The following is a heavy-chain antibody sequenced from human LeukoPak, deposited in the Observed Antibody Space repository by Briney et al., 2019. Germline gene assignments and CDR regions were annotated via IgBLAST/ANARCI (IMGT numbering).Heavy chain of an antibody. D-gene: IGHD4-17*01. CDR1: QFNFNKFG. J-gene: IGHJ3*02. CDR3: AKDPNGDYIGTFDI. CDR2: ISGAGT. V-gene: IGHV3-23*01. Sequence: GGSLRLSCATSQFNFNKFGMTWVRQAPGKGLEWVSSISGAGTQYADSVQGRFAISRDNSKNTLYLQMNSLRAEDTAVYFCAKDPNGDYIGTFDIWGQGTMVTVSS.